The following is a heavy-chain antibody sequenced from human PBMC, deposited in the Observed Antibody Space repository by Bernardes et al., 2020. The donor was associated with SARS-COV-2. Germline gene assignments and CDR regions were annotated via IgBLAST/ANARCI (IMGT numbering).Heavy chain of an antibody. CDR3: VGYIYGKVFDY. V-gene: IGHV4-61*01. CDR1: GGSVTSGHYY. Sequence: SETLSLTCSVSGGSVTSGHYYWTWIRQPPGKGLEWIGYIYYTGRTEYNPSLNSRVTISVDTSKNQFSLNLRSVTAADTAVYYCVGYIYGKVFDYWGQGTLVSVSS. CDR2: IYYTGRT. D-gene: IGHD5-18*01. J-gene: IGHJ4*02.